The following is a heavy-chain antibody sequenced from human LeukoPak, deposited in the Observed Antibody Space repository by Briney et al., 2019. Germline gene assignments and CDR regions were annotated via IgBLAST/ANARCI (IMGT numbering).Heavy chain of an antibody. CDR2: ISYDGINK. Sequence: PGRSLRLSCEASGFTFSSYAMHWVRQAPGKGLEWVAVISYDGINKHNADSVKGRIIISRDNSKSTLHLQLNNLRAEDTAMYYCAREQQQLADYWGQGTLVTVSS. J-gene: IGHJ4*02. D-gene: IGHD6-13*01. CDR3: AREQQQLADY. CDR1: GFTFSSYA. V-gene: IGHV3-30-3*01.